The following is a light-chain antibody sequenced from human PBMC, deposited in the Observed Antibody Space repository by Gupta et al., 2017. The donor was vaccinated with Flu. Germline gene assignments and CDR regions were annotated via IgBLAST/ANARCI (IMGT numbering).Light chain of an antibody. CDR2: EVS. CDR1: SNDLGGYSY. V-gene: IGLV2-14*01. CDR3: SSYTSASTWV. J-gene: IGLJ3*02. Sequence: QSALTQPASVSGSPGPSITISCTGTSNDLGGYSYVSWYQQHPGKAPKLMISEVSNRPSGVSNRFSGSKFGITASLTISGLKTEDEADYFCSSYTSASTWVFGGGTRLTVL.